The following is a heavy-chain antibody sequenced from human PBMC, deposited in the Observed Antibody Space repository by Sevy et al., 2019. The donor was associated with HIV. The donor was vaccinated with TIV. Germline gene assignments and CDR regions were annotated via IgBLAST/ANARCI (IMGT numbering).Heavy chain of an antibody. CDR2: ISYDGSNK. J-gene: IGHJ4*02. V-gene: IGHV3-30-3*01. CDR3: ARGLGLLWFGEGYDY. D-gene: IGHD3-10*01. CDR1: GFTFSSYA. Sequence: GGSLRLSCAASGFTFSSYAMHWVRQAPGKGLEWVAVISYDGSNKYYADSVKGRFTISRDNSKNTLYLQMNSLRAEDTAVYYCARGLGLLWFGEGYDYWGQGTLVIVSS.